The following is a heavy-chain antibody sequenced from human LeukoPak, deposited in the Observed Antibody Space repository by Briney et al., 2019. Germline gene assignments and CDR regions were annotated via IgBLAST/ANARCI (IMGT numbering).Heavy chain of an antibody. V-gene: IGHV1-18*01. Sequence: ASVKVSCKASGYTFTSYGISWVRQAPGQGLEWMGWISAYNGNTNYAQKLQGRVTMTTDTSTSTAYMELRSLRSDDTAVYYCARHCSGGSCYSGRAFDIWGQGTMVTVSS. CDR2: ISAYNGNT. D-gene: IGHD2-15*01. CDR3: ARHCSGGSCYSGRAFDI. J-gene: IGHJ3*02. CDR1: GYTFTSYG.